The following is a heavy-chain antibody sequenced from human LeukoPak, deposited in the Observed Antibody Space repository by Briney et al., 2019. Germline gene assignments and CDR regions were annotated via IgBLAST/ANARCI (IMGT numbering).Heavy chain of an antibody. V-gene: IGHV4-39*01. CDR2: IYYSGST. D-gene: IGHD4-23*01. J-gene: IGHJ4*02. CDR1: GGSISSSSYY. Sequence: PSETLSLTCTVSGGSISSSSYYWGWIRQPPGKGLEWIGSIYYSGSTYYNPSLKSRVTISVDTSKNQFSLKLSSVTAADTAVYYCVMTTVVMEDYWGQGTLVTVSS. CDR3: VMTTVVMEDY.